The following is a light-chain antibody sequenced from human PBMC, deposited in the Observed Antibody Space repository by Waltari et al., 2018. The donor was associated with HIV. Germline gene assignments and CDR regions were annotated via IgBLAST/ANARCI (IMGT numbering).Light chain of an antibody. V-gene: IGLV2-8*01. Sequence: QPAPTPPPSASGSPAHSVTSPCPATSRSVGGYNYVSWYQQHPGKAPKLMIYEVSKRPSGVPDRFSGSKSGNTASLTVSGLQAEDEADYYCSSYAGSNNVVFGGGTK. CDR1: SRSVGGYNY. CDR2: EVS. CDR3: SSYAGSNNVV. J-gene: IGLJ2*01.